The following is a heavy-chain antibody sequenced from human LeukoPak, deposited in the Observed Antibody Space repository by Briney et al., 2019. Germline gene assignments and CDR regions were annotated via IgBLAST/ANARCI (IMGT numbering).Heavy chain of an antibody. D-gene: IGHD3-22*01. Sequence: ETLSLTCAVYGGSFSGYYWSWIRQPPGKGLEWVSSITSSGDGTYYADSVKGRFTISRDNSENMLYLQMNSLRVEDTAVYFCAKDRPNYYGSNGHYYRRDGDYWGQGTLVTVSS. CDR1: GGSFSGYY. J-gene: IGHJ4*02. V-gene: IGHV3-23*01. CDR2: ITSSGDGT. CDR3: AKDRPNYYGSNGHYYRRDGDY.